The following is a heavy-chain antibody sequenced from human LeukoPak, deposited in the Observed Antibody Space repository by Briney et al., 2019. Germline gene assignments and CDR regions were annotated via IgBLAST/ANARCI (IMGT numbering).Heavy chain of an antibody. V-gene: IGHV1-18*04. J-gene: IGHJ4*02. CDR2: ISAYNGNT. CDR1: GYTFTSYG. CDR3: AGDVGAYDILTGLDY. D-gene: IGHD3-9*01. Sequence: ASVKVSCKASGYTFTSYGISWVRQAPGQGLEWMGWISAYNGNTNYAQKLQGRVTMTTDTSTSTAYMELRSLRSDDTTVYYCAGDVGAYDILTGLDYWGQGTLVTVSS.